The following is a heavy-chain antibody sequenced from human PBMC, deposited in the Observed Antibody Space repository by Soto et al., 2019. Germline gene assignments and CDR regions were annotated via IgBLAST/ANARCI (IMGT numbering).Heavy chain of an antibody. Sequence: SETLSLTCTVSGGSISGYYWSWIRQPPGKGLEWIGYIYYSGTTSYNPSLNSRVTMSVDTSKNQFSLKVNSVTAADTAVYYCAREAYYGSRATGLAYWGQGTLVTVAS. V-gene: IGHV4-59*01. CDR3: AREAYYGSRATGLAY. CDR1: GGSISGYY. J-gene: IGHJ4*02. CDR2: IYYSGTT. D-gene: IGHD3-10*01.